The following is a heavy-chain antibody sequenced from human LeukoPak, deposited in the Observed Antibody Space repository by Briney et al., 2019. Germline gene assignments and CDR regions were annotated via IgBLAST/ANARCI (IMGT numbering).Heavy chain of an antibody. D-gene: IGHD1-26*01. Sequence: PSETLSLTCTVSGGSISSYYWSWIRQPPGKGLEWIGYIYTSGSTNYNPSLKSRVTISVDTSKNQFSLKLSSVTAADTAVYYCARQGRELLPVYWGQGTLVTVSS. CDR2: IYTSGST. J-gene: IGHJ4*02. V-gene: IGHV4-4*09. CDR3: ARQGRELLPVY. CDR1: GGSISSYY.